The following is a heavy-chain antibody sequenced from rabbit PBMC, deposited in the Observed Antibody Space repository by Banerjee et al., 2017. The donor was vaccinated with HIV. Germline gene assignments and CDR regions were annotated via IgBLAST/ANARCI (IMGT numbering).Heavy chain of an antibody. Sequence: QSLEESGGDLVKPGASLTLTCTASGFSFSSSYWICWVRQAPGKGLEWSACIGAGSSDTTYYASWAKGRFTCSKTSSTTVTLQMASLTAADTATYFCARDPYYADGGAGGAYATLFNLWGPGTLVTVS. CDR1: GFSFSSSYW. CDR3: ARDPYYADGGAGGAYATLFNL. J-gene: IGHJ4*01. D-gene: IGHD6-1*01. CDR2: IGAGSSDTT. V-gene: IGHV1S40*01.